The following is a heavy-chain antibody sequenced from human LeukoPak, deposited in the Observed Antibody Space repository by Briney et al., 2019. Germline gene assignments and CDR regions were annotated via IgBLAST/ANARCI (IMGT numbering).Heavy chain of an antibody. D-gene: IGHD3-10*01. Sequence: GGSLRLSCAVSGFTFGTYAMSWVRQAPGKGLEWVATVSGSGLYTYYADSVRGRFTISRDNSKDTFYLQMNSLRAEDTAVYYCAKLMSQPALLFFDQWGQGTLVTVSS. CDR1: GFTFGTYA. J-gene: IGHJ4*02. V-gene: IGHV3-23*01. CDR3: AKLMSQPALLFFDQ. CDR2: VSGSGLYT.